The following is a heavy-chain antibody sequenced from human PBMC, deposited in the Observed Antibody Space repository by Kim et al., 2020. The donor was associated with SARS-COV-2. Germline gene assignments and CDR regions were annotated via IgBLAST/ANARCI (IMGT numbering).Heavy chain of an antibody. V-gene: IGHV3-30-3*01. D-gene: IGHD1-20*01. Sequence: GGSLRLSCVASGFTFSDHAMHWVRQAPGKGLEWVSLISYDGGSIYYADSVKGRFIISRDNSKNTLHLQMNSLRNDDSATYYCVIGLTGATLDPWGQGAPVTV. J-gene: IGHJ5*02. CDR2: ISYDGGSI. CDR1: GFTFSDHA. CDR3: VIGLTGATLDP.